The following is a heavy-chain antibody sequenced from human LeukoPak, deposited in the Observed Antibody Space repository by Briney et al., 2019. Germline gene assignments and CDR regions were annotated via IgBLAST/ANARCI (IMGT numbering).Heavy chain of an antibody. CDR2: IITYNGIT. CDR3: AKTTVTSEDYYYYYMDV. CDR1: GFTFTSYG. J-gene: IGHJ6*03. Sequence: ASVKVSCKASGFTFTSYGITWVRQAPGQGLAWMGWIITYNGITHYAQKLQGRVTLTTDTSTNTAYMELRGLRSDDTAVYFCAKTTVTSEDYYYYYMDVWGKGTTVTVSS. V-gene: IGHV1-18*01. D-gene: IGHD4-17*01.